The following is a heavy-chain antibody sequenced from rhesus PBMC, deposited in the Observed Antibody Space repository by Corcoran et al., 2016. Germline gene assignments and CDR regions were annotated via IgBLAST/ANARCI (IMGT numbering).Heavy chain of an antibody. CDR1: GGSISDDYY. CDR3: ARSKGVTLFDY. V-gene: IGHV4-106*01. CDR2: IYGIGGGT. J-gene: IGHJ4*01. Sequence: QVQLQESGPGLVKPSETLSLTCAVSGGSISDDYYWSWIRQPPGKGLEWIGYIYGIGGGTNYNPSLRNRVTISIDTSKNQFSLKLSSVTAADTAVYYCARSKGVTLFDYWGQGVLVTVSS. D-gene: IGHD4-23*01.